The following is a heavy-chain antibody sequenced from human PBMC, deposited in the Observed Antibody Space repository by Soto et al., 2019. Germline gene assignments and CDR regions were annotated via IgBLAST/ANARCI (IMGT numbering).Heavy chain of an antibody. CDR1: GFTFSSYG. D-gene: IGHD3-10*01. CDR3: AMGSLWFGELLKAAFDY. V-gene: IGHV3-30*03. Sequence: GESLKISCAASGFTFSSYGMHWVRQAPGKGLEWVAVISYDGSNKYYADSVKGRFTISRDNSKNTLYLQMNSLRAEDTAVYYCAMGSLWFGELLKAAFDYWGQGTLVTVSS. J-gene: IGHJ4*02. CDR2: ISYDGSNK.